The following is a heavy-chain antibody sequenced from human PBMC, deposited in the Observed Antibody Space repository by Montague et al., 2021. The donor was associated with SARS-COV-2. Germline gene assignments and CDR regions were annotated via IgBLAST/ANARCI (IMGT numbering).Heavy chain of an antibody. D-gene: IGHD3-10*01. J-gene: IGHJ4*02. CDR1: GFTFSVYT. Sequence: SLRLSCAVSGFTFSVYTMSWVRQVPGKGLEWVAGIDPSGGRTYYSESVKGRFTIFRDNSKNTLYLQMNSLRSDDAAIYYCVKDSVHYWGQGTLVTVSS. CDR2: IDPSGGRT. CDR3: VKDSVHY. V-gene: IGHV3-23*05.